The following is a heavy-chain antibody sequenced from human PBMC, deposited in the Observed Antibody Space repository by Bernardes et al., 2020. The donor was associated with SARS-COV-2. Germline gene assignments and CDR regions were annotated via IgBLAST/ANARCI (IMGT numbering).Heavy chain of an antibody. V-gene: IGHV3-23*01. CDR2: ISGSGGST. CDR3: AKDATGSGSYYSIYYYYGMDV. J-gene: IGHJ6*02. CDR1: GFTFSSYA. Sequence: GGSLILSCAASGFTFSSYAMSWVRQAPGQGLEWVSAISGSGGSTYYADSVKGRFTISRDNSKNTLYLQMNSLRAEDTAVYYCAKDATGSGSYYSIYYYYGMDVWGQGTTVTVSS. D-gene: IGHD1-26*01.